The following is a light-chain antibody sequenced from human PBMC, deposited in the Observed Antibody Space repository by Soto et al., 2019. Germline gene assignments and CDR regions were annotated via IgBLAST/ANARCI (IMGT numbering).Light chain of an antibody. V-gene: IGLV2-23*02. CDR1: SSDVGLYNL. CDR3: CSYVGSSILM. J-gene: IGLJ3*02. CDR2: EVN. Sequence: QSALTQPASVSGSPGQSITISCTGASSDVGLYNLVSWYQHFPGKAPKLIIYEVNERPSGISDRFSGSKSGNTASLTISELQDEDEAYYYVCSYVGSSILMFGGGTKLTVL.